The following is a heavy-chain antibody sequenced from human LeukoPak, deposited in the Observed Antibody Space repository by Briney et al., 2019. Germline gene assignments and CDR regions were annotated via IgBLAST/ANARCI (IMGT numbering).Heavy chain of an antibody. V-gene: IGHV1-2*02. J-gene: IGHJ3*02. CDR1: GYTFSDYY. CDR2: INPNSGGK. D-gene: IGHD4-23*01. Sequence: ASVKVSCKASGYTFSDYYIHWVRQAPGQGLEWMGWINPNSGGKKYAQKFQDRVALTRDTSTTTAYMDLSRLRSDDTVVYYCARGGPVDGGNEGAFDIWGQGTMVSVSS. CDR3: ARGGPVDGGNEGAFDI.